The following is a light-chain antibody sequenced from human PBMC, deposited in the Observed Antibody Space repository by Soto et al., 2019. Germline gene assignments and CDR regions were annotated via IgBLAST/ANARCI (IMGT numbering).Light chain of an antibody. V-gene: IGLV2-23*02. Sequence: QSVLTQPASVSGSPGQSITISCTGASSDVGSYNLVSWYQQHPGKAPKLMIYEVSQRPSGLSYRFSGSKSGNTASLTISRLQAEDEADYYCCSYAGSSTPYVFGTGTKDTVL. J-gene: IGLJ1*01. CDR2: EVS. CDR3: CSYAGSSTPYV. CDR1: SSDVGSYNL.